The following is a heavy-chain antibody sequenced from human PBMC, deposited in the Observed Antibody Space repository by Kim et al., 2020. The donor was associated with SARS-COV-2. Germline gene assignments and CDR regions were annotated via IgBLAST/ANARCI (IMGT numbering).Heavy chain of an antibody. D-gene: IGHD3-10*01. CDR2: ITNSGHNK. J-gene: IGHJ4*02. CDR3: AKGRLTTAGAGGLDY. CDR1: GFAFSSYA. V-gene: IGHV3-23*01. Sequence: GGSLRLSCAASGFAFSSYAMSWVRQPPGKGLEWVASITNSGHNKYDAGSVKGRFTISRDNSKNTLFLEMKSPRVEDTAVYFCAKGRLTTAGAGGLDYWGRGTLVTVSS.